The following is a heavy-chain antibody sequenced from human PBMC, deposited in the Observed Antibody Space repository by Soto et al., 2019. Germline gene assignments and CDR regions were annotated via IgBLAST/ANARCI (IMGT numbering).Heavy chain of an antibody. CDR3: ARISARRNDFDV. CDR2: ITPYNGNT. Sequence: QVQLVQSGAEVKNPGASVKVSCQASNYLFGAFGISWVRQAPGQGLEWMGWITPYNGNTHYAEKFQDRVTTTADKSTTTAYMEVRRLTSDDTAVYFCARISARRNDFDVWGKGTVVTVSS. V-gene: IGHV1-18*01. J-gene: IGHJ3*01. CDR1: NYLFGAFG.